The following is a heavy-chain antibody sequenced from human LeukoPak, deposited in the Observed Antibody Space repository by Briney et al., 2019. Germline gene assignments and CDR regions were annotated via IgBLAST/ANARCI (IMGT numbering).Heavy chain of an antibody. Sequence: SETLSLTCTVSGGSISSSSYYWGGIRQPPGKGLEWIGSIYYSGSTYYNPALKSRVTISVATSKNQFSLKLSSVTAADTAVYYCARQWGSFYGSGRLTINYYYYMDVWGKGTTVTISS. D-gene: IGHD3-10*01. CDR3: ARQWGSFYGSGRLTINYYYYMDV. CDR1: GGSISSSSYY. J-gene: IGHJ6*03. CDR2: IYYSGST. V-gene: IGHV4-39*01.